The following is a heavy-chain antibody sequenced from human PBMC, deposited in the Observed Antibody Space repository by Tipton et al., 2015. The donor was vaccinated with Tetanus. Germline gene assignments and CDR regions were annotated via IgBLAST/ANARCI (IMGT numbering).Heavy chain of an antibody. CDR1: GASISDKKYY. D-gene: IGHD2/OR15-2a*01. CDR3: ARHLYGYWFDP. Sequence: TLSLTCTVSGASISDKKYYWGWIRQAPGKGLEGIASIYFQGSTYYSPSLMSRLTIDVDTSQNLFSLRLTSVTAADTAVYYCARHLYGYWFDPWGQGALVSVSS. CDR2: IYFQGST. J-gene: IGHJ5*02. V-gene: IGHV4-39*02.